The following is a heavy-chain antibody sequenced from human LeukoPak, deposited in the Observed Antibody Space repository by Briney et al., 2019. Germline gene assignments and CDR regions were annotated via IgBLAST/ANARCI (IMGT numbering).Heavy chain of an antibody. Sequence: GGSLRLSCAASGFTFSSYAMHWVRQAPGKGLEWVAVIPYDGSNKYYADSVKGRFTISRDNSKNTLYLQMNSPRAEGTAVYYCAKEARYCSSTSCLRGGFDYWGQGTLVTVSS. V-gene: IGHV3-30-3*02. CDR2: IPYDGSNK. CDR1: GFTFSSYA. CDR3: AKEARYCSSTSCLRGGFDY. D-gene: IGHD2-2*01. J-gene: IGHJ4*02.